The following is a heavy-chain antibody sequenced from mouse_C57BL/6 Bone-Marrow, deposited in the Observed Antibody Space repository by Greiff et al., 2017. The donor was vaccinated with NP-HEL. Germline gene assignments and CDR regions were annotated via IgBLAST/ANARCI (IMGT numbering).Heavy chain of an antibody. Sequence: VQLQQSGAELVRPGASVKLSCTASGFNIKDDYMPWVKQRPEQGLEWIGWIDPEDGDTEYASTFQGKATITADTTTNTAYLQLSSLTSEDTAVYYSTLQDYDGVYYFDYWGQGTTPTVSS. CDR3: TLQDYDGVYYFDY. V-gene: IGHV14-4*01. J-gene: IGHJ2*01. CDR2: IDPEDGDT. D-gene: IGHD2-4*01. CDR1: GFNIKDDY.